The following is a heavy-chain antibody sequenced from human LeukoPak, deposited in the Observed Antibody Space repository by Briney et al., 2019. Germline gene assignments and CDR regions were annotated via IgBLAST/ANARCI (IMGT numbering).Heavy chain of an antibody. V-gene: IGHV3-23*01. CDR1: GLTFGNYD. CDR3: AKDSTAMVTGVFDY. CDR2: ITNSGYYT. Sequence: GGSLRLSCAASGLTFGNYDMSWVRQAPGKGLEWVSTITNSGYYTYYADSVKGRFTISRDNSKNTLYLQMNTMRAEDTAVYYCAKDSTAMVTGVFDYWGQGTLVTVSS. D-gene: IGHD5-18*01. J-gene: IGHJ4*02.